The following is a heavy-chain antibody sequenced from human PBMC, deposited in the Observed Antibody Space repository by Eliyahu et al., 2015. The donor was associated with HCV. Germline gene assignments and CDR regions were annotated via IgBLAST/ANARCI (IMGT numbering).Heavy chain of an antibody. V-gene: IGHV4-39*07. CDR2: IYYSGST. J-gene: IGHJ5*02. D-gene: IGHD6-13*01. Sequence: QLQLQESGPGLVKPSXXLSLTCTVXGXSMNSDPSYXYWGXIRQPPGKGLEWIGSIYYSGSTSYNPSLKSRVTISVETSRNQFSLELRSVTAADTAVYYCARNSSASGTRTRTYKWFDTWGQGTLVTVSS. CDR1: GXSMNSDPSY. CDR3: ARNSSASGTRTRTYKWFDT.